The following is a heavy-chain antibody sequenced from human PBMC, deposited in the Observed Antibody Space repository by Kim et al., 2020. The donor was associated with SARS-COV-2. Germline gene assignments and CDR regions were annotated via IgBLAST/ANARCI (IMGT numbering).Heavy chain of an antibody. V-gene: IGHV4-34*01. J-gene: IGHJ6*03. CDR1: GGSFSGYY. Sequence: SETLSLTCAVYGGSFSGYYWSWIRQPPGKGLEWIGELNHSGSTNYIPSLKSRVTISVDTSKNQFSLKLSSVTAADTAVYYCARTYYDFLAGYAAYYYYMDVWGKGTTVTVSS. CDR3: ARTYYDFLAGYAAYYYYMDV. CDR2: LNHSGST. D-gene: IGHD3-9*01.